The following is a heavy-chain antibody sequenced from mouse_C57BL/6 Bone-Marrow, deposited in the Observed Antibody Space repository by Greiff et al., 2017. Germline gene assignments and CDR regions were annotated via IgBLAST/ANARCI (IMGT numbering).Heavy chain of an antibody. CDR1: GYTFTSYG. CDR3: ARFAGYGYSWFAY. Sequence: VQLVESGAELARPGASVKLSCKASGYTFTSYGISWVKQRTGQGLEWIGEIYPRSGNTYYNEKFKGKATLTADKSSSTAYMELRSLTSEDSSVYFCARFAGYGYSWFAYWGQGTLVTVSA. D-gene: IGHD2-2*01. CDR2: IYPRSGNT. V-gene: IGHV1-81*01. J-gene: IGHJ3*01.